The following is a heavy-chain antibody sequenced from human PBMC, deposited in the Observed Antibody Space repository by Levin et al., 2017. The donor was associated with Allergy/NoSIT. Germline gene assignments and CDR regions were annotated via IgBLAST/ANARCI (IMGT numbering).Heavy chain of an antibody. V-gene: IGHV3-30*03. CDR2: ISYDGSNK. CDR3: ATHSGIVRGAFDI. D-gene: IGHD2-15*01. Sequence: PGGSLRLSCAASGFTFSSYGMHWVRQAPGKGLEWVAVISYDGSNKYYADSVKGRFTISRDNSKNTLYLQMNSLRAEDTAVYYCATHSGIVRGAFDIWGQGTMVTVSS. CDR1: GFTFSSYG. J-gene: IGHJ3*02.